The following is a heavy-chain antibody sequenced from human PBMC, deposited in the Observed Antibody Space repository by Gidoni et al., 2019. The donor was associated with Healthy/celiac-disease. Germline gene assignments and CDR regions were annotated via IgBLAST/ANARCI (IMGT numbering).Heavy chain of an antibody. CDR2: ISGNSGSI. CDR3: AKDVEYYYGSGSYDY. CDR1: GFPFDDYA. D-gene: IGHD3-10*01. Sequence: EVQLVESGGGLVQPGRSLRLSCAASGFPFDDYAMHWVRQAPGKGLEGVSGISGNSGSIGYADSVKGRFTISRDNAKNSLYLQMNSLRAEDTALYYCAKDVEYYYGSGSYDYWGQGTLVTVSS. J-gene: IGHJ4*02. V-gene: IGHV3-9*01.